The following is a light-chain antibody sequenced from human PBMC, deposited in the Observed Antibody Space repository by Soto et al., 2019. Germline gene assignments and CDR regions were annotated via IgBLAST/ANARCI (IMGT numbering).Light chain of an antibody. J-gene: IGKJ3*01. V-gene: IGKV1-39*01. CDR2: AAS. Sequence: DIQVTQSPSSLSASVGDRVTITCRASQNIDSDLNWYQQKPGKAPKLLIFAASSLQRGVPARFSGSGSGTDFTLGISSLQPDDLGTYEGQQGYSRVFTFGPGTKV. CDR3: QQGYSRVFT. CDR1: QNIDSD.